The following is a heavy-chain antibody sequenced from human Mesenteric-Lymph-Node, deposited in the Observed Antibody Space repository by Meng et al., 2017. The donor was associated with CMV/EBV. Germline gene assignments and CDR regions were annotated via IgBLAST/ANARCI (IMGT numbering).Heavy chain of an antibody. J-gene: IGHJ4*02. CDR3: ARGFLEGY. CDR2: IDSADSST. CDR1: GFTFSSYA. V-gene: IGHV3-23*03. Sequence: GESLKISCAASGFTFSSYAMSWVRQGPGKGLEWVSLIDSADSSTYYVDSVKGRFTISRDNSKNTLYLQMDSLRAEDTAVYYCARGFLEGYWGQGTLVTVSS. D-gene: IGHD3-3*01.